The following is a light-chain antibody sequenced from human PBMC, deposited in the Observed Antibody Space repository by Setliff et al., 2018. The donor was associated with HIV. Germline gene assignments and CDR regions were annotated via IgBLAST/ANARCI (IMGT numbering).Light chain of an antibody. CDR3: CSYTTSSTVV. CDR2: EVS. Sequence: SALTQPPSVSGSPGQSVTISCTGTSSDVGGYNRVSWYQQPPGTAPKLMIYEVSNRPSGVSNRFSGSKSGNTASLTISGLQAEDEADYYCCSYTTSSTVVFGTGTSHRP. J-gene: IGLJ1*01. V-gene: IGLV2-18*02. CDR1: SSDVGGYNR.